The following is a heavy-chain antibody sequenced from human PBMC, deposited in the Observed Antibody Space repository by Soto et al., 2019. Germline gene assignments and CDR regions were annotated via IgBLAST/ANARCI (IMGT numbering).Heavy chain of an antibody. J-gene: IGHJ4*02. Sequence: PSDTLSLTCTASGGSISSDNDYWSWIRQPPGKGLEWIGYIYHTGSTYYNASLKSRVSISVDTSKNQFSPKLTSVTAADTAVYYCARTVYSSSFIDYWGQGTLVTVSS. V-gene: IGHV4-30-4*02. CDR2: IYHTGST. CDR1: GGSISSDNDY. D-gene: IGHD6-13*01. CDR3: ARTVYSSSFIDY.